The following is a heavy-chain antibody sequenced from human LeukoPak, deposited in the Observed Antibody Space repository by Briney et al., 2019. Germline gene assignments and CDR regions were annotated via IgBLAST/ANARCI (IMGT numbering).Heavy chain of an antibody. Sequence: GGSVRLSCAASGFSFSKYGLHWVRQAPGKGLPWVAMIWYDGSQRYYVDSVKGRFTISRDSSKNTMFLQMNSLTVEDTAVYYCAIENFDSGGPGSGSPAFDIWGQGTMVSVSS. J-gene: IGHJ3*02. CDR3: AIENFDSGGPGSGSPAFDI. CDR1: GFSFSKYG. D-gene: IGHD3-22*01. V-gene: IGHV3-30*02. CDR2: IWYDGSQR.